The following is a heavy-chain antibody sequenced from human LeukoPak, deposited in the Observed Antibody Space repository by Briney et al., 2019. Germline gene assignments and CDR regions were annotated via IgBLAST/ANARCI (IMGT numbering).Heavy chain of an antibody. D-gene: IGHD6-19*01. J-gene: IGHJ4*02. Sequence: GGSLRLSCAASGFTLRSYWMSWVRQAPGKGLERVANIKQDGSEKYYVDSVKGRFTISRDSAKNSLYLQMNSLRAEDTAVYYCARAAYSSDWYGSLGYWGQGTLVTVSS. CDR1: GFTLRSYW. V-gene: IGHV3-7*01. CDR3: ARAAYSSDWYGSLGY. CDR2: IKQDGSEK.